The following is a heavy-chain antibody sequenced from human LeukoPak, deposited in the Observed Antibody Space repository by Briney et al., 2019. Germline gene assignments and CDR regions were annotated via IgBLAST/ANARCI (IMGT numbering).Heavy chain of an antibody. CDR3: VPLYHGGVAY. V-gene: IGHV3-64D*06. CDR1: GFTFSSYG. Sequence: PGGSLRFSCSASGFTFSSYGMHWVRPAPGKGLEYVSAISSDGGSTYYADSVKGRFTISRDNSKNTLYLQVRSLRAEDTAVYYCVPLYHGGVAYWGQGTLVTVSS. J-gene: IGHJ4*02. D-gene: IGHD3-16*02. CDR2: ISSDGGST.